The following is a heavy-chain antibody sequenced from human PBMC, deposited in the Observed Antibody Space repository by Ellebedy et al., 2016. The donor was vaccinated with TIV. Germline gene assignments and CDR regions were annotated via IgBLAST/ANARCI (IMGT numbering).Heavy chain of an antibody. V-gene: IGHV1-2*02. D-gene: IGHD6-13*01. CDR1: GYTFTVYY. Sequence: AASVKVSCKASGYTFTVYYMHWVRHAPGQGLEWMGWITPKSGGTDYSQKFQGRVTMTRDTSISTAYLELSRLRSDDTAVYYCATPSGSSWSTFDYWGQGSLVTVSS. CDR3: ATPSGSSWSTFDY. J-gene: IGHJ4*02. CDR2: ITPKSGGT.